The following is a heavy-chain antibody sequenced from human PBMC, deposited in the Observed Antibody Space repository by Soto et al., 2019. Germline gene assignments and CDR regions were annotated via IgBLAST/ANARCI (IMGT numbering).Heavy chain of an antibody. CDR1: GGSFSGYY. V-gene: IGHV4-34*01. Sequence: PSETLSLTCAVYGGSFSGYYWSWIRQPPGKGLEWIGEINHSGSTNYNPSLKSRVTISVDTSKNQFSLKLSSVTAADTAVYYCARLKNTYYDFWSGPLPRRYYFDYWGQGTLVTVSS. J-gene: IGHJ4*02. CDR3: ARLKNTYYDFWSGPLPRRYYFDY. CDR2: INHSGST. D-gene: IGHD3-3*01.